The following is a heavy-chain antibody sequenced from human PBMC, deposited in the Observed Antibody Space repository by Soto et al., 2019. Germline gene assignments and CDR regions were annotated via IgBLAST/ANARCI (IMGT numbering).Heavy chain of an antibody. J-gene: IGHJ4*02. CDR2: MSGSGADT. CDR3: ANPIPKTGTSFGF. CDR1: GFTFSNFA. Sequence: QLCESWGGFVQPGGSLRLSCVTSGFTFSNFAMAWVRQTPGVGLEWVGAMSGSGADTFYADSMKGPFTISRDNSKDTLYLQINRLRAEDTAVYSGANPIPKTGTSFGFWGQGTLVTVSS. D-gene: IGHD1-1*01. V-gene: IGHV3-23*01.